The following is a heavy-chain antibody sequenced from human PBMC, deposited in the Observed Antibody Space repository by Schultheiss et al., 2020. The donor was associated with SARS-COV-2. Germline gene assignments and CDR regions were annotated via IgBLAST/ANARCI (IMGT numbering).Heavy chain of an antibody. J-gene: IGHJ6*02. V-gene: IGHV4-34*01. CDR3: ARDTYYGSGSYLHGMDV. CDR2: IYYSGTT. Sequence: SETLSLTCAVYGGSFSGYYWSWIRQPPGKGLEWIGYIYYSGTTNCNPSLKSRVSISVDTSKNQFSLKLSSVTAADTAVYYCARDTYYGSGSYLHGMDVWGQGTTVTVSS. CDR1: GGSFSGYY. D-gene: IGHD3-10*01.